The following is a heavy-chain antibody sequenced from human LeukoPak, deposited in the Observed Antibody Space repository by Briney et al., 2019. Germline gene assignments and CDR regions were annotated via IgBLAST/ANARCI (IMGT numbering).Heavy chain of an antibody. CDR2: IWYDGTNK. V-gene: IGHV3-33*06. Sequence: GGSLRLSCAASGFTFSDYGIHWVRQAPGKGLEWGAVIWYDGTNKYYGDSVKGRFTISRDNSKNTLYLQMNSLRAEDTAVYYCAKDRGSYSTTADSWDQGTLVTVSS. CDR3: AKDRGSYSTTADS. J-gene: IGHJ5*01. CDR1: GFTFSDYG. D-gene: IGHD1-26*01.